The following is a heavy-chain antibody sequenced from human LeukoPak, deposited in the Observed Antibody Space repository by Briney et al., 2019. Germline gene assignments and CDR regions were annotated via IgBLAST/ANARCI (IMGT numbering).Heavy chain of an antibody. D-gene: IGHD3-10*01. CDR2: INPNSGGT. CDR3: ARVMVRGVRAPSSYYFDY. Sequence: ASVKVCCKASGYTFTGYYMHWVRQAPGQGLEWMGWINPNSGGTNYAQKFQGRVTMTRDTSISTAYMELSRLRSDDTAVYYCARVMVRGVRAPSSYYFDYWGQGTLVTVSS. V-gene: IGHV1-2*02. CDR1: GYTFTGYY. J-gene: IGHJ4*02.